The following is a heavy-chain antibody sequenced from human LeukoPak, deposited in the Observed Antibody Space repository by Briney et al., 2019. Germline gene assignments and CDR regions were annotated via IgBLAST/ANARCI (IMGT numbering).Heavy chain of an antibody. Sequence: PGGSLRLSCAASGFTFSSHAMHWVRQAPGKGLEWVAFISYGGSVKYYIDSVKGRFTISRDNSKNTMYLEMNSLRGEDTAVYYCAKDRSGEYTWDYWGQGTLVTDSS. CDR2: ISYGGSVK. V-gene: IGHV3-30*18. CDR3: AKDRSGEYTWDY. J-gene: IGHJ4*02. D-gene: IGHD4-17*01. CDR1: GFTFSSHA.